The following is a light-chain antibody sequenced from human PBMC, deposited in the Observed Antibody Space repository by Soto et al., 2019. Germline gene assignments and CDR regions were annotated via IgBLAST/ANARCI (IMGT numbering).Light chain of an antibody. V-gene: IGKV3-20*01. CDR1: QSVSNNY. CDR3: PQYVNSPGA. CDR2: GAS. Sequence: EVVLTQSPGTLSLSPGERATLSCRASQSVSNNYLAWYQHKPGQAPRHLIYGASSRATGIPDRFSGSGSATDFTLTICRVEPEGFAVYYYPQYVNSPGAFGLGTKVYSK. J-gene: IGKJ1*01.